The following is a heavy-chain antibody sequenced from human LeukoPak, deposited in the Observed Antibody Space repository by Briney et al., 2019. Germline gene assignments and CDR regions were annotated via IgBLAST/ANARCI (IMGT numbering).Heavy chain of an antibody. Sequence: SETLSLTCAVYGGSFSGYYWSWIRQPPGKGLEWIGEINHSGSTNYNPSLKSRVTISVDTSENQFSLKLSSVTAADTAVYYCAKSAIAARPIYWGQGTLVTVSS. CDR2: INHSGST. CDR1: GGSFSGYY. D-gene: IGHD6-6*01. CDR3: AKSAIAARPIY. V-gene: IGHV4-34*01. J-gene: IGHJ4*02.